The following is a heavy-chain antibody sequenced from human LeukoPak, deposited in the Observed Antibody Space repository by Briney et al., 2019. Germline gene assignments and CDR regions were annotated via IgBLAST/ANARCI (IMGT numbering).Heavy chain of an antibody. J-gene: IGHJ1*01. CDR2: ISYDGSNK. CDR1: GFTFSSYG. V-gene: IGHV3-30*18. D-gene: IGHD3-10*01. CDR3: GKYYCGTGGLKYFQH. Sequence: GGSLRLSCAASGFTFSSYGMHWVRQAPGKGLEWVAVISYDGSNKYYADSVKGRFTISRDNSKNPLYLQVNSLRAEDTAVYFCGKYYCGTGGLKYFQHRGQGTLVT.